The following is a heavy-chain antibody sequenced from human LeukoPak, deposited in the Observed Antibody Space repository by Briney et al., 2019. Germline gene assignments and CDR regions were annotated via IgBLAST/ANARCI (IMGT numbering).Heavy chain of an antibody. J-gene: IGHJ4*02. CDR3: ASNVPDTAMVFDY. V-gene: IGHV4-34*01. CDR2: INHSGST. Sequence: SETLSLTCAVYGGSFSGYYWSWIRQPPGKGLEWIGEINHSGSTNYNPFLKSRVTISVDTSKNQFSLKLSSVTAADTAVYYCASNVPDTAMVFDYWGQGTLVTVSS. CDR1: GGSFSGYY. D-gene: IGHD5-18*01.